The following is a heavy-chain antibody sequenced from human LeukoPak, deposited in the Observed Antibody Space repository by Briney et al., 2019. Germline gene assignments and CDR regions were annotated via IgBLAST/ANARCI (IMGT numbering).Heavy chain of an antibody. CDR2: ISSSSSTI. J-gene: IGHJ4*02. CDR3: ARVGSGPSGSQRRVDY. CDR1: GFTFSSYS. Sequence: GSLRLSCAASGFTFSSYSMNWVRQAPGKGLEWVSYISSSSSTIYYADSVKGRFTISRDNAKNSLYLQMNSLRDEDTAVYYCARVGSGPSGSQRRVDYWGQGTLVTVSS. D-gene: IGHD1-26*01. V-gene: IGHV3-48*02.